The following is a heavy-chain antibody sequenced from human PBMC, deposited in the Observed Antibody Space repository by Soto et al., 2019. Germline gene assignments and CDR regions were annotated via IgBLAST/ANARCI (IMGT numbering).Heavy chain of an antibody. CDR1: GGSISSYY. V-gene: IGHV4-59*01. CDR3: ARDHLNLAYCISTISYFPYDI. CDR2: IYYSGST. D-gene: IGHD2-2*01. J-gene: IGHJ3*02. Sequence: PSETLSLTCTVSGGSISSYYWSWIRQPPGKGLEGVGYIYYSGSTNYNPSLKSRVTISVDTSKNQFSLKLSSVTAADTAVYYCARDHLNLAYCISTISYFPYDIWGKGTMATV.